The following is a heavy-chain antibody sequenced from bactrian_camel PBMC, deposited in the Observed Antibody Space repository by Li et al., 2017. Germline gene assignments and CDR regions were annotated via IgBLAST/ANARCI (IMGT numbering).Heavy chain of an antibody. V-gene: IGHV3S55*01. CDR1: GHIDRNWC. Sequence: VQLVESGGGSVQAGGSLRLSCDVSGHIDRNWCMGWFRQAPGLERQDVARMRTASITYTDSVKGRFTMSRYTANNTLTLHMNSLRPEDTAMYYCAADGRNNCHLKYPSRFTYQGQGTQVTVS. J-gene: IGHJ4*01. CDR2: MRTASIT. D-gene: IGHD8*01.